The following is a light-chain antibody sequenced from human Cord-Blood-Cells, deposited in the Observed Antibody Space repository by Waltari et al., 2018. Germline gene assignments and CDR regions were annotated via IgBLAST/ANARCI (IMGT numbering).Light chain of an antibody. Sequence: EIVMTQSPATLSVSPGERATLSCRANQSVSSNLAWYQQKPGQAPRPLVHVASTTATVSPARFRGSGCGTELTFTISSLQSEDVAFYYCQQYNNWPPWTFGQGTKVEIK. CDR3: QQYNNWPPWT. CDR2: VAS. J-gene: IGKJ1*01. CDR1: QSVSSN. V-gene: IGKV3-15*01.